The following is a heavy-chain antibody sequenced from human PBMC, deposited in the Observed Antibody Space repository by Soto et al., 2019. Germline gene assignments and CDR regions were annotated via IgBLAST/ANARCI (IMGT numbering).Heavy chain of an antibody. J-gene: IGHJ6*03. CDR1: SGSISSSNW. D-gene: IGHD3-10*01. V-gene: IGHV4-4*02. CDR3: ARKYYGSGGYYYMDV. CDR2: IYHSGST. Sequence: QVQLQESGPGLVKPSGTLSLTCAVSSGSISSSNWWSWVRQPPGKGLGWIGEIYHSGSTNYNPSLKSRVTISVDKSKNQFSLKLSSVTAADTAVYYCARKYYGSGGYYYMDVWGKGTTVTVSS.